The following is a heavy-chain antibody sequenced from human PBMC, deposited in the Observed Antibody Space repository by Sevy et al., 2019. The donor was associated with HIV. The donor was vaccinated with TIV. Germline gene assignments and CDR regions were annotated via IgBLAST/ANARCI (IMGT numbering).Heavy chain of an antibody. CDR1: GGSISSSSYY. V-gene: IGHV4-39*01. D-gene: IGHD3-3*01. Sequence: SETLSLTCTVSGGSISSSSYYWGWIRQPPGKGLEWIGSIYYSGSTYYNPSRKSRVTISVDTSKNQFSLKLSAVTAADTAVYYCARQSLRSIFGVVIGWFDPWGQGTLVTVSS. CDR2: IYYSGST. CDR3: ARQSLRSIFGVVIGWFDP. J-gene: IGHJ5*02.